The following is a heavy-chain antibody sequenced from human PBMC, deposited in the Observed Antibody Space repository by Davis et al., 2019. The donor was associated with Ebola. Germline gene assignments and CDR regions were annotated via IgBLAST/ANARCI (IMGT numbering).Heavy chain of an antibody. CDR1: GGSISSYY. Sequence: MPSETLSLTCTVSGGSISSYYWSWIRQPPGKGLEWIGYIYYSGSTNYNPSLKSRVTISVDTSKNQFSLKLSSVTAADTAVYYCARGYCSGGSCYFGYWGQGTLVTVSS. D-gene: IGHD2-15*01. J-gene: IGHJ4*02. V-gene: IGHV4-59*08. CDR2: IYYSGST. CDR3: ARGYCSGGSCYFGY.